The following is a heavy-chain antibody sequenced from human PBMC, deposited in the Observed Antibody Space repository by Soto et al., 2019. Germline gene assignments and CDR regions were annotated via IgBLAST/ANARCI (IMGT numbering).Heavy chain of an antibody. CDR2: IYSGGST. J-gene: IGHJ4*02. V-gene: IGHV3-53*01. Sequence: EVQLVESGGGLIQPGGSLTLSCAVSGFTVSNDYLSWVRQAPGKGLEWVSVIYSGGSTYFADFVKGRFTISRDNSKNTVYLQMNGLRAEDTAVYYCANGAYWGQGTLVTVSS. CDR1: GFTVSNDY. D-gene: IGHD3-10*01. CDR3: ANGAY.